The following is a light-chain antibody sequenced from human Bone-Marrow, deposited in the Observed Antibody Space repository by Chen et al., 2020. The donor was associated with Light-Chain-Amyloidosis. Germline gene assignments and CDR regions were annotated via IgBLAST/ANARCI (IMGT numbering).Light chain of an antibody. CDR2: GNS. V-gene: IGLV1-40*01. J-gene: IGLJ3*02. Sequence: QSVLTQPPSVSGAPGQRVTISCTGSSSNIGAGYEVHWYQQLPGTAPKLLIYGNSNRPSGVPDRCSGSKSGTSASLAITGLQAEDEADYYCQSYDSSLSGWVFGGGTKLTVL. CDR3: QSYDSSLSGWV. CDR1: SSNIGAGYE.